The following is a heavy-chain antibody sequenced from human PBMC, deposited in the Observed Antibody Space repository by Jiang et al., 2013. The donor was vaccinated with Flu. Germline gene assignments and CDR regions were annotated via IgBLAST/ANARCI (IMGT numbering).Heavy chain of an antibody. CDR3: ARGSSWYSSGWYGQYNWFDP. J-gene: IGHJ5*02. CDR2: INTNTGNP. CDR1: GYTFTSYA. Sequence: QSGSELKKPGASVKVSCKASGYTFTSYAMNWVRQAPGQGLEWMGWINTNTGNPTYAQGFTGRFVFSLDTSVSTAYLQICSLKAADTAVYYCARGSSWYSSGWYGQYNWFDPWGQGTLVTVSS. V-gene: IGHV7-4-1*01. D-gene: IGHD6-19*01.